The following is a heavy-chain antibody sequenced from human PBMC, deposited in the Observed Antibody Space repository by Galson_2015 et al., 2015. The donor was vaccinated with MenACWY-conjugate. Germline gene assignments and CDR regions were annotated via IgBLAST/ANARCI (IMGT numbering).Heavy chain of an antibody. CDR1: GGTFSSYA. CDR2: IIPILGIA. V-gene: IGHV1-69*04. CDR3: ARATAPDILTGPNYYYYGMDV. Sequence: SVKVSCKASGGTFSSYAISWVRQAPGQGLEWMGRIIPILGIANYAQKFQGRVTITADKSTSTAYVELSSLRSEDTAVYYCARATAPDILTGPNYYYYGMDVWGQGTTVTVSS. J-gene: IGHJ6*02. D-gene: IGHD3-9*01.